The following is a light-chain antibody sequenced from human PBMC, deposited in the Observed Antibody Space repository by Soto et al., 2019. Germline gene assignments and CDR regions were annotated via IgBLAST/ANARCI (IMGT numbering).Light chain of an antibody. J-gene: IGLJ2*01. Sequence: QSVLTQPPSVSGAPGQRVTISCTGSSSNIGAGFDVHWYQQLPGIAPKFLIYGNNNRPSGVPDRFSGSKSGTSASLAITGLQAEDEADYYCQSYDRSLSGVVFGGGTKLTVL. CDR3: QSYDRSLSGVV. V-gene: IGLV1-40*01. CDR1: SSNIGAGFD. CDR2: GNN.